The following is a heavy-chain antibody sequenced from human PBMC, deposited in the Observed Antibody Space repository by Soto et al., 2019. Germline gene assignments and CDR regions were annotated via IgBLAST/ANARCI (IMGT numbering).Heavy chain of an antibody. CDR3: AKDYYDSSGYYYYYYGMDV. J-gene: IGHJ6*02. CDR1: GFTFSSYG. Sequence: QVQLVESGGGVVQPGRSLRLSCAASGFTFSSYGMHWVRQAPGKGLEWVAVISYDGSNKYYADSVKGRFTISRDNSKNTLYLQMNSLRAEDKAVYYCAKDYYDSSGYYYYYYGMDVWGQGTTVTVSS. D-gene: IGHD3-22*01. V-gene: IGHV3-30*18. CDR2: ISYDGSNK.